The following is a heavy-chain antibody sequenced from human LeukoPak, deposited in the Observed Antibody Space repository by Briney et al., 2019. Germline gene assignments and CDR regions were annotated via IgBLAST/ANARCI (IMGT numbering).Heavy chain of an antibody. V-gene: IGHV3-23*01. D-gene: IGHD5-24*01. Sequence: AGGSLRLSCAASGFTFSSYAMSWVRQAPGKGLEWVAGILGSGTTYYSDSVKGRFTLSKDNSKKMVYLQMNSLRVEDTAIYYCAKDLHYNDGRWEFDPWGQGTLVTVSS. J-gene: IGHJ5*02. CDR1: GFTFSSYA. CDR3: AKDLHYNDGRWEFDP. CDR2: ILGSGTT.